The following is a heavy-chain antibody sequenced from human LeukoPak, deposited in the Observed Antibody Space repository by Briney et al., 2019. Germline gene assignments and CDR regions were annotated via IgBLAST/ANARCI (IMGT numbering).Heavy chain of an antibody. CDR2: INWNGVST. Sequence: GGSLRLSCAASGFTFGDYGVIWVRRAPGKGLEWVSGINWNGVSTLYAASVKGRFTISRDNVKNSLSLQMNSLRVEDTAFYYCARSGDYDILTGYFDYWGQGTLVTVSS. CDR1: GFTFGDYG. V-gene: IGHV3-20*04. D-gene: IGHD3-9*01. J-gene: IGHJ4*02. CDR3: ARSGDYDILTGYFDY.